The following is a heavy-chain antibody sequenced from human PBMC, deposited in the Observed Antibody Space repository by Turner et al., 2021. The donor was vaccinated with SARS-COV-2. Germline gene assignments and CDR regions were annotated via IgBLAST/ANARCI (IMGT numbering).Heavy chain of an antibody. D-gene: IGHD2-15*01. J-gene: IGHJ4*02. Sequence: QVQLVESGGGVVQPGRSLRIYCAASGFTFSSYGMHWVRQAPGKGLEWVAVISYDGSNKYYADSVKGRFTISSDNSKNTLYLQMNSLRAEDTAVYYCAKSQGLYCSGGSCYSAVFDYWGQGTLVTVSS. CDR2: ISYDGSNK. V-gene: IGHV3-30*18. CDR1: GFTFSSYG. CDR3: AKSQGLYCSGGSCYSAVFDY.